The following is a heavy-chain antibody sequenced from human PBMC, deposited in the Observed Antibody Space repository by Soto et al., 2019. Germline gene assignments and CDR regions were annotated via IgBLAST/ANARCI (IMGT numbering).Heavy chain of an antibody. CDR2: MYTNGRT. CDR3: AKDQSEAADI. J-gene: IGHJ3*02. V-gene: IGHV4-4*07. CDR1: GASIRTYS. Sequence: PSETLSLTCTVSGASIRTYSWSWIRQSAGKGLEWIGHMYTNGRTNYIPSLKSRITMSVDTSKNQFPLNLKFVTAADTAVYFCAKDQSEAADIWGQGTMVTVSS.